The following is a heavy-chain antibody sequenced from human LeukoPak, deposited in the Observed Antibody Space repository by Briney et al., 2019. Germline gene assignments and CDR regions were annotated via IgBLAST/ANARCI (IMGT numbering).Heavy chain of an antibody. CDR2: IYTSGST. D-gene: IGHD3-10*01. CDR1: GGSISSGTYY. J-gene: IGHJ3*02. V-gene: IGHV4-61*02. Sequence: PSQTLSLTCTVSGGSISSGTYYWSWIRQPAGTGLEWIGRIYTSGSTNYNPSLKSRVTISVDTSKNQFSLKLSSVTAADTAVYYCARVSTVRGVDAFDIWGQGTMVTVSS. CDR3: ARVSTVRGVDAFDI.